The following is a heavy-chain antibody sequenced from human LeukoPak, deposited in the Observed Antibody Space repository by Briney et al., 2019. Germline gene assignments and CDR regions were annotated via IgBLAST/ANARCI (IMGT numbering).Heavy chain of an antibody. D-gene: IGHD7-27*01. CDR3: ARTLDASPTRSHWAY. CDR1: GYTFTIYY. CDR2: INPNGGGT. J-gene: IGHJ4*02. V-gene: IGHV1-2*02. Sequence: ASVKVSRKASGYTFTIYYLHWLRQAPGQGPEWMGWINPNGGGTKYAQKFEGRVTMTWDTSTTTAYMELGSLKSDDTAVYYCARTLDASPTRSHWAYWGQGTLVTVSS.